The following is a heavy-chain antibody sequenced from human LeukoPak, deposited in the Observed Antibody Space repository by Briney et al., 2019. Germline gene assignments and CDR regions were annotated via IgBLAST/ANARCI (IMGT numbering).Heavy chain of an antibody. CDR2: ISSCSSYI. Sequence: GGSLRLSCAASGFTFSSYSMNWVRQAPGKGLEWVSSISSCSSYIYYADSVKGRFTISRDNAKNSLYLQMNSLRAEDTAVYYCARDWNAPPLQYYWGQGTLVTASS. CDR1: GFTFSSYS. J-gene: IGHJ4*02. V-gene: IGHV3-21*01. CDR3: ARDWNAPPLQYY. D-gene: IGHD1-1*01.